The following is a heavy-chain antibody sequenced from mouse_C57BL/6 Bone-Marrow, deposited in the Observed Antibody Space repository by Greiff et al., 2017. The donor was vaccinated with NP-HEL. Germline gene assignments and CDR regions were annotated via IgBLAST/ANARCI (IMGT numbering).Heavy chain of an antibody. CDR1: GFSLTSYA. D-gene: IGHD2-3*01. CDR2: IWTGGGT. CDR3: ARKGIYDGYHWYFDV. V-gene: IGHV2-9-1*01. J-gene: IGHJ1*03. Sequence: VKLQESGPGLVAPSQSLSITCTVSGFSLTSYAISWVRQPPGKGLEWLGGIWTGGGTNYNSALKSRLSISKDNSKSQVFLKMNSLQTDDTARYYCARKGIYDGYHWYFDVWGTGTTVTVSS.